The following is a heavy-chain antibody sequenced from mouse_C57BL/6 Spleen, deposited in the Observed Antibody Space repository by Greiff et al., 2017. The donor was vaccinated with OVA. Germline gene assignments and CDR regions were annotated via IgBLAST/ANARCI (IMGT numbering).Heavy chain of an antibody. J-gene: IGHJ4*01. CDR1: GFSLTSYG. V-gene: IGHV2-5*01. CDR2: IWRGGST. Sequence: VQLKESGPGLVQPSQSLSITCTVSGFSLTSYGVHWVRQSPGKGLEWLGVIWRGGSTDYNEAFMSRLSITNTNSKSQFFCKMNSLQADVTAIYYSAKSSSGYAMDYWGQGTSVTVSS. D-gene: IGHD3-2*02. CDR3: AKSSSGYAMDY.